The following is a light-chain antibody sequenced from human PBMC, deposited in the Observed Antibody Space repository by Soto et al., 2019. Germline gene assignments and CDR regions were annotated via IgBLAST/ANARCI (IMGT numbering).Light chain of an antibody. CDR1: QTVGSN. V-gene: IGKV3-15*01. CDR3: QQYNTRPQT. J-gene: IGKJ1*01. CDR2: GAS. Sequence: EVVLTQSPTTLSGSPGEIATLSCRASQTVGSNLAWYKHKPGQAPRILSSGASTRATGVPARVSGSGSGTDFALTISGLQSEDFTVYFCQQYNTRPQTFGQGTKVDIK.